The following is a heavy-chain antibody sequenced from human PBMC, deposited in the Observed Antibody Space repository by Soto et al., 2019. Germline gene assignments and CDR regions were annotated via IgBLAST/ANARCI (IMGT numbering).Heavy chain of an antibody. CDR3: AGPSSGWSAHTGPGYFDL. V-gene: IGHV3-53*02. Sequence: EVQLVETGGGLIQPGGSLRLSCAASGFTVSSNYMSWVRQAPGKGLEWVSVIYSGGSTYYADSVKGRFTISRDNSKNTLYLQVNCLRAEDSAVYYCAGPSSGWSAHTGPGYFDLWGRGTLVTVSS. CDR1: GFTVSSNY. CDR2: IYSGGST. J-gene: IGHJ2*01. D-gene: IGHD6-19*01.